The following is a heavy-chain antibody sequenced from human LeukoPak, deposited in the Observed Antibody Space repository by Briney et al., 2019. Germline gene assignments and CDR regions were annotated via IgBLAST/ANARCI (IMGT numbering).Heavy chain of an antibody. J-gene: IGHJ6*02. D-gene: IGHD4-17*01. CDR1: GFTFSSYA. V-gene: IGHV3-23*01. Sequence: GGSLRLSCAASGFTFSSYAMSWVRQAPGKGLEWVSAISGSGGSTYYADSVKGRFTISRDNSKNTLYLQMNSLRAEDTAVYYCARDKLDYGDYVGNYYYGMDVWGQGTTVTVSS. CDR3: ARDKLDYGDYVGNYYYGMDV. CDR2: ISGSGGST.